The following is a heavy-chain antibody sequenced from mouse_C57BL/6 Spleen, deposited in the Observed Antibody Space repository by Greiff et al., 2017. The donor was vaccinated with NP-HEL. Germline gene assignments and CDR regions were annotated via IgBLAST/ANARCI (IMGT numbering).Heavy chain of an antibody. CDR3: ARDWDGDYFDY. Sequence: QVQLQQSGAELVRPGASVKLSCKASGYTFTDYYINWVKQRPGQGLEWIARIYPGSGNTYYNEKFKGKATLTAEKSSSTAYMQLSSLTSEDSAVYFCARDWDGDYFDYWGRGTTLTVSS. D-gene: IGHD4-1*01. CDR2: IYPGSGNT. V-gene: IGHV1-76*01. CDR1: GYTFTDYY. J-gene: IGHJ2*01.